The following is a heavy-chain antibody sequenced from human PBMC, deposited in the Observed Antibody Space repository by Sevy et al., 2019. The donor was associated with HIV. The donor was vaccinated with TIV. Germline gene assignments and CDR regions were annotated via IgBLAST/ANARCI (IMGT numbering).Heavy chain of an antibody. CDR2: LSDSGVST. CDR1: GFTSSSYA. CDR3: ACDRATSATGTLFGY. J-gene: IGHJ4*02. V-gene: IGHV3-23*01. Sequence: GGSLRLSCAASGFTSSSYAMSWVRQPPGRGLEWVSTLSDSGVSTYYADSVKGRFTISRDNSKNILYLQRNGLRADETAVYYCACDRATSATGTLFGYWGQGTLVTVSS. D-gene: IGHD1-26*01.